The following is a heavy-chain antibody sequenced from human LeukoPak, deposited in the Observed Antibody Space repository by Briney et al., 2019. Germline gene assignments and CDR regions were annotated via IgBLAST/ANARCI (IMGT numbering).Heavy chain of an antibody. D-gene: IGHD6-13*01. CDR2: IYHSGST. J-gene: IGHJ3*02. CDR1: GYSISSGYY. CDR3: AREGSSWYYAFDI. Sequence: SETLSLTCAVSGYSISSGYYWGWIRPPPGKGLEWMGSIYHSGSTYYNPSLKSRVTISVDTSKNQFSLKLSSVTAADTAVYYCAREGSSWYYAFDIWGQGTMVTVSS. V-gene: IGHV4-38-2*02.